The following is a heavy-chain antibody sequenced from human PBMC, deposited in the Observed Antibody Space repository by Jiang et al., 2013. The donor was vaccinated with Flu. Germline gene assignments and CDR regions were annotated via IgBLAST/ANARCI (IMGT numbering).Heavy chain of an antibody. CDR1: GGSIISDSYY. V-gene: IGHV4-39*07. Sequence: GSGLVKPSEALSLTCTVSGGSIISDSYYWGWIRQSPEKGLEWIGGLYYSGSSYSNPSLKSRVTMSVDTSKNQFSLKLSSVTAADTAVYYCARDSVYRAGYYYYYMDVWGKGPRSPSP. D-gene: IGHD3-10*01. CDR3: ARDSVYRAGYYYYYMDV. J-gene: IGHJ6*03. CDR2: LYYSGSS.